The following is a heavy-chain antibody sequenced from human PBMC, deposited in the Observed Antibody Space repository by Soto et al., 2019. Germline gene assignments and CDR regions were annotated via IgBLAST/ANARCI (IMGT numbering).Heavy chain of an antibody. V-gene: IGHV1-69*02. CDR3: ARGRPTVTPFDY. CDR1: GGTFSSYT. CDR2: IIPILGIA. J-gene: IGHJ4*02. Sequence: QVQLVQSGAEVKKPGSSVKVSCKASGGTFSSYTISWVRQAPGQGLEWMGRIIPILGIANYAQKFQGRVTMTADKSTSTAYMELSSLRSEDTAVYYCARGRPTVTPFDYWGQGTLVTVSS. D-gene: IGHD4-17*01.